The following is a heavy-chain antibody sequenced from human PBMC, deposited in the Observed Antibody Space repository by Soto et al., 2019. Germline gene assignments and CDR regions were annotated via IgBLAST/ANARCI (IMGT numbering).Heavy chain of an antibody. D-gene: IGHD2-2*01. J-gene: IGHJ4*02. V-gene: IGHV1-18*04. Sequence: GESLKISCKGSGYSFTSYWISWVRQAPGQGLEWMGWISAYNGNTNYAQKLQGRVTMTTDTSTSTAYMELRSLRSDDTAVYYCAREDPTSLNWGQGTLVTVSS. CDR1: GYSFTSYW. CDR3: AREDPTSLN. CDR2: ISAYNGNT.